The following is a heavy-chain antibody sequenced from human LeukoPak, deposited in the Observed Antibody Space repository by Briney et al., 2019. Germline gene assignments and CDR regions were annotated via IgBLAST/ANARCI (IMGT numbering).Heavy chain of an antibody. V-gene: IGHV1-18*01. Sequence: GASVKVSCTASGYTFTSYGISWVRQAPGQGLEWMGWISAYNGNTNYAQKLQGRVTMTTDTSTSTAYMELRSLRSDDTAVYYCARGNYYDSSGYYSPGFDYWGQGTLVTVSS. D-gene: IGHD3-22*01. J-gene: IGHJ4*02. CDR2: ISAYNGNT. CDR3: ARGNYYDSSGYYSPGFDY. CDR1: GYTFTSYG.